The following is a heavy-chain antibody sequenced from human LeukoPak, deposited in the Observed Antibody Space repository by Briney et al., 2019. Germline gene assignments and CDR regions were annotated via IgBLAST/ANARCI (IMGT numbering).Heavy chain of an antibody. CDR1: GYTFTGYY. V-gene: IGHV1-2*06. Sequence: ASVKVSCKASGYTFTGYYMHWVRQAPGQGLEWMGRINPNSGGPNYAQKFQGRVTMTRDTSISTAYMELSRLRSDDTAVYYCAKDRMVRGVIITSFDYWGQGTLVTVSS. CDR2: INPNSGGP. J-gene: IGHJ4*02. D-gene: IGHD3-10*01. CDR3: AKDRMVRGVIITSFDY.